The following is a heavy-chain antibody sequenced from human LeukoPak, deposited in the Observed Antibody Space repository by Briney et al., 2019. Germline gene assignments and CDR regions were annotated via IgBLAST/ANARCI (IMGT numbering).Heavy chain of an antibody. CDR3: ARVRISSDYYGMDV. Sequence: ASVKVSCKPSGYTFTSYAMHWVRQAPGQRLEWMGWINAGNGNTKYSQKFQGRVTITRDTSASTAYMELSSLRSEDTAVYYCARVRISSDYYGMDVWGQGTTVTVSS. CDR2: INAGNGNT. CDR1: GYTFTSYA. J-gene: IGHJ6*02. V-gene: IGHV1-3*01. D-gene: IGHD2-15*01.